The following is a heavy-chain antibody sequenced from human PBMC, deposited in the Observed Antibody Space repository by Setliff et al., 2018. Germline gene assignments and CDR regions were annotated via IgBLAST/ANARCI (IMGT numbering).Heavy chain of an antibody. V-gene: IGHV4-59*05. CDR2: IYYSGST. D-gene: IGHD3-22*01. CDR1: GGSMTYYY. Sequence: SETLSLTCTVSGGSMTYYYWSWVRQPPGKGLEWIGSIYYSGSTYYNPSLKSRVTISVDTSKNQFSLKLSSVTAADTAVYYCASLPYYDSSGYSLSYYWGQGTLVTVSS. J-gene: IGHJ4*02. CDR3: ASLPYYDSSGYSLSYY.